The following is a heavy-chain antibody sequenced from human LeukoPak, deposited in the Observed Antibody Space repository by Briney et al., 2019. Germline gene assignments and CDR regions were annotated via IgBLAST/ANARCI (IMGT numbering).Heavy chain of an antibody. CDR1: GGFISSYY. V-gene: IGHV4-59*08. CDR3: ARHYYDILTGYTPFDY. CDR2: IYYSGST. J-gene: IGHJ4*02. Sequence: SETLPLTCTVSGGFISSYYWSWIRQPPGKGLEWIGYIYYSGSTNYNPSLKSRVTISVDTSKNQFSLKLSSVTAADTAVYYCARHYYDILTGYTPFDYWGQGTLVTVSS. D-gene: IGHD3-9*01.